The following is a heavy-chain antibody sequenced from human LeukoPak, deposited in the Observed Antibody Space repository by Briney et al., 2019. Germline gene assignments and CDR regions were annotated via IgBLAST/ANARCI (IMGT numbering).Heavy chain of an antibody. D-gene: IGHD3-16*01. CDR2: VYSGGNT. J-gene: IGHJ4*02. Sequence: GGSLRLSCTASGFTVSSDYMRWVRQAPGKGLEWVSVVYSGGNTYYADSVKGRFTISRDNSKNTLYLQMNSLRAEDTAVYYCAREPPGGGFDYWGQGTLVTVSS. V-gene: IGHV3-66*01. CDR1: GFTVSSDY. CDR3: AREPPGGGFDY.